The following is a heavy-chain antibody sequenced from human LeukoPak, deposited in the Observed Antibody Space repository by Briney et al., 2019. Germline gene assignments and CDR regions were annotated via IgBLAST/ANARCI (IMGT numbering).Heavy chain of an antibody. D-gene: IGHD6-6*01. V-gene: IGHV3-9*01. CDR1: GFTFDDYA. CDR3: AKDMEYSSSDGYGMDV. J-gene: IGHJ6*02. Sequence: GRSLRLSCAASGFTFDDYAMHWVRQAPGKGLEWVSGISWNSGSIGYADSVKGRFTISRDNAKNSLYLQMNSLRAEDTALYYCAKDMEYSSSDGYGMDVWGQGTTVTVSS. CDR2: ISWNSGSI.